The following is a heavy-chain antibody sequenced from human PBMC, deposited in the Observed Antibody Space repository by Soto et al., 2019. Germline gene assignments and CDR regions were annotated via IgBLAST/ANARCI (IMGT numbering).Heavy chain of an antibody. CDR3: AIPPTMRSIQGGAVLN. J-gene: IGHJ4*02. Sequence: GGSLRLSCAASGFTFSSYAMSWVRQAPGKGLEWVSAISGSGGSTYYADSVKDRFTISRNNSKNTLYLQMNSLRAEDTAVYYCAIPPTMRSIQGGAVLNWGQGTLVTVYS. CDR1: GFTFSSYA. V-gene: IGHV3-23*01. CDR2: ISGSGGST. D-gene: IGHD6-13*01.